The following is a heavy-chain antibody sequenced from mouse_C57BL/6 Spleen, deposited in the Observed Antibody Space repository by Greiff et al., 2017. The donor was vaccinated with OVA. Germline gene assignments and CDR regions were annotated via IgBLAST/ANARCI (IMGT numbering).Heavy chain of an antibody. Sequence: EVQLVEPGEGLVKPGGSLKLSCAASGFTFSSYAMSWVRQTPGKRLEWVAYISSGGDYINYADTVKGRFTLSIDNARNTLYLQMSSLKSEDRAMYYCTGAHSGTREGYAMDYWGQGTSVTVSS. CDR3: TGAHSGTREGYAMDY. V-gene: IGHV5-9-1*02. J-gene: IGHJ4*01. CDR2: ISSGGDYI. D-gene: IGHD4-1*01. CDR1: GFTFSSYA.